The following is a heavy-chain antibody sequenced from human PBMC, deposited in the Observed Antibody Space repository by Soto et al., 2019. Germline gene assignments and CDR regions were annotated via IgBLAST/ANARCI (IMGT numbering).Heavy chain of an antibody. V-gene: IGHV1-18*01. Sequence: ASVKVSCKASGYTFTSYGISWLRQAPGQGLEWMGWISAYNGNTNYAQKLQGRVTMTTDTSTSTAYMELRSLRSDDTAVYYCARMIYDYVWGSYQQPRAVKDAWGQGTTVTVSS. D-gene: IGHD3-16*02. CDR3: ARMIYDYVWGSYQQPRAVKDA. CDR2: ISAYNGNT. J-gene: IGHJ6*02. CDR1: GYTFTSYG.